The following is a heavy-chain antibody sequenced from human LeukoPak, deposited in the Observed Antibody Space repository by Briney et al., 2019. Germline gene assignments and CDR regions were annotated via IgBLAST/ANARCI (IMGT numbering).Heavy chain of an antibody. D-gene: IGHD6-13*01. J-gene: IGHJ4*02. CDR3: ARDDTTIAARPDY. Sequence: KPGGSLRLSCAASGFTFSDCYMTWIRQAPGKGLEWISYISSSDNNIYYADSVKGRFTISRDNAKNSLCLQMNSLRVEDTAVYYCARDDTTIAARPDYWGQGTLVTVSS. CDR2: ISSSDNNI. V-gene: IGHV3-11*04. CDR1: GFTFSDCY.